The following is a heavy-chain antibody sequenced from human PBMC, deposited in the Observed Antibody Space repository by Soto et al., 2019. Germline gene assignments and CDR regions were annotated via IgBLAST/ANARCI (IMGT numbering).Heavy chain of an antibody. D-gene: IGHD3-3*01. CDR1: GYTFTSYI. J-gene: IGHJ3*02. CDR2: INPSGGST. V-gene: IGHV1-46*01. CDR3: GRVRTRDYWSGYSPVDI. Sequence: QVLLAQSGAEVKKPGASVKVSCKTSGYTFTSYIIQWVRQAPGQGLEWVGMINPSGGSTNYAQKFQGRVTVTRDTSTSTVYMDLSSLRSEDTAVYYCGRVRTRDYWSGYSPVDIWGQGTIVTVSS.